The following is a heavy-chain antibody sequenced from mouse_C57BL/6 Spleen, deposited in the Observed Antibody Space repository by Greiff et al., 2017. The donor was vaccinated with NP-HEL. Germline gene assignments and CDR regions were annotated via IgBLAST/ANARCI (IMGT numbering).Heavy chain of an antibody. D-gene: IGHD2-3*01. CDR2: IYPRSGNT. Sequence: VKLVESGAELARPGASVKLSCKASGYTFTSYGISWVKQRTGQGLEWIGEIYPRSGNTYYNEKFKGKATLTADKSSSTAYMELRSLTSEDSAVYFCARQIYDGYYLAYWGQGTLVTVSA. CDR3: ARQIYDGYYLAY. J-gene: IGHJ3*01. CDR1: GYTFTSYG. V-gene: IGHV1-81*01.